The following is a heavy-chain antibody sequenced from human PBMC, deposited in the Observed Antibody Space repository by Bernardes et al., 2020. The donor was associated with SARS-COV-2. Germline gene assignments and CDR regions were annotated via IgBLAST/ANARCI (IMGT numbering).Heavy chain of an antibody. CDR2: IYYSGTT. V-gene: IGHV4-59*01. CDR3: ARDLSHLVRRGFDL. J-gene: IGHJ2*01. D-gene: IGHD3-10*01. CDR1: GGSIGSYY. Sequence: SETLSLTCTVSGGSIGSYYWAWIRQPPGKGLVWIGYIYYSGTTNYNPSLKSRVTISVDRSQNQFSLNLSSVTPADTAVYYCARDLSHLVRRGFDLWGRGTLVTVSS.